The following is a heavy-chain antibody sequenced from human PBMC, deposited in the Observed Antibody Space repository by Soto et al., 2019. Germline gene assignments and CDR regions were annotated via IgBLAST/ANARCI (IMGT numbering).Heavy chain of an antibody. V-gene: IGHV1-69*01. D-gene: IGHD3-22*01. CDR2: IIPIFGTA. CDR3: ARTYYYESSGYYGQADDAFDL. CDR1: GGTFSSYA. J-gene: IGHJ3*01. Sequence: QVQLVQSGAEVKKPGPSVKVSCKASGGTFSSYAISWVRQAPGQGLEWMGGIIPIFGTANYAQKFQGRVTIPAEESTSTAYMELSSLRSEDTAVYYCARTYYYESSGYYGQADDAFDLWGQGKMVTGSS.